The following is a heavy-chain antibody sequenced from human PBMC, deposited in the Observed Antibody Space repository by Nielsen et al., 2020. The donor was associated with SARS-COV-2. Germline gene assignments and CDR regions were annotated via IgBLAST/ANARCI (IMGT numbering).Heavy chain of an antibody. D-gene: IGHD4-17*01. CDR1: GGSVSSNDW. CDR3: ARDSTVTSPLYYYYGMDV. Sequence: SETLSLTCAVSGGSVSSNDWWTWVRQSPGKGLEWIGEVSHSGSTNYSPSLKSRVTLSMDKSRRQFSLRLASVSAADTAVYYCARDSTVTSPLYYYYGMDVWGQGTTVTVSS. J-gene: IGHJ6*02. V-gene: IGHV4-4*02. CDR2: VSHSGST.